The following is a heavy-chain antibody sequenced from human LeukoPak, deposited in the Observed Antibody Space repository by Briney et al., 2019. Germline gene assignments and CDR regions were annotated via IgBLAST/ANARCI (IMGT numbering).Heavy chain of an antibody. Sequence: ASVTVSCKASGYTFIGCYMHWVRQAPGQGLEWMGWINPHSGGATYAQKFQGRVTMTRDTSISTAYMELSRLRSDDTAVYYCARQYSISSGEVFFDYWGQGTLVTVSS. CDR2: INPHSGGA. CDR1: GYTFIGCY. CDR3: ARQYSISSGEVFFDY. J-gene: IGHJ4*02. V-gene: IGHV1-2*02. D-gene: IGHD6-6*01.